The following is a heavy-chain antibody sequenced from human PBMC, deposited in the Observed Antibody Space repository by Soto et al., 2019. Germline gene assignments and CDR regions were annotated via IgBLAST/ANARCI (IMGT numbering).Heavy chain of an antibody. Sequence: QVTLKESGPVLVKPTETLTLTCTVSGFSLSNARMGVSWIRQPPGKALEWLAHIFSNDEKSYSTSLKSRLTISKDTSKSQVVLTMPNMDPVDTATYYCARLDSSGGAYYYMDVWGKGTTVTVSS. CDR1: GFSLSNARMG. CDR3: ARLDSSGGAYYYMDV. J-gene: IGHJ6*03. CDR2: IFSNDEK. V-gene: IGHV2-26*01. D-gene: IGHD6-19*01.